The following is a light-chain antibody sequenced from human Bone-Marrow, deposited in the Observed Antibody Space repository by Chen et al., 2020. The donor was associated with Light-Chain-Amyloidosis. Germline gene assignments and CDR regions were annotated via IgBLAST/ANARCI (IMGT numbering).Light chain of an antibody. V-gene: IGLV3-21*02. CDR1: NIGSTS. J-gene: IGLJ3*02. CDR3: QVWDRSSDRPV. CDR2: DDS. Sequence: SYVLTQPSSVSVAPGQTATIACGGNNIGSTSVHWYQQTPGQAPLLVVYDDSDRPSGIPERLSGSNSGNTATPTISRVEAGDGADYYCQVWDRSSDRPVFGGGTKLTVL.